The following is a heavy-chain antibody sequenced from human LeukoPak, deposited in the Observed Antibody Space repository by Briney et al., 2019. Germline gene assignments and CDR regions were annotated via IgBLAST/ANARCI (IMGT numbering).Heavy chain of an antibody. CDR1: GGSFSGYY. J-gene: IGHJ3*02. D-gene: IGHD3-3*01. Sequence: PSETLSLTCAVYGGSFSGYYWSWIRQPPGKGLEWIGEINHSGSTNYNPSLKSRVTISVDTSKNQFSLKLSSVTAADTAVYYCARRSLITIFGVAFPDGFDIWGQGTMVTVSS. CDR2: INHSGST. V-gene: IGHV4-34*01. CDR3: ARRSLITIFGVAFPDGFDI.